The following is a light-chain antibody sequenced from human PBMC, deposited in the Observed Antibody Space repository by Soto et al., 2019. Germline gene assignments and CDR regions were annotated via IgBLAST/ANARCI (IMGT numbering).Light chain of an antibody. J-gene: IGLJ1*01. V-gene: IGLV2-23*01. Sequence: QSVPTQPASVSGSPGQSITISCTGTSSDVGSYNLVSWYQQHPGKAPKLMIYEGSKRPSGVSNRFSGSKSGNTASLTISGLQAEDEADYYCCSYAGSSTLFGTGTKLTVL. CDR3: CSYAGSSTL. CDR2: EGS. CDR1: SSDVGSYNL.